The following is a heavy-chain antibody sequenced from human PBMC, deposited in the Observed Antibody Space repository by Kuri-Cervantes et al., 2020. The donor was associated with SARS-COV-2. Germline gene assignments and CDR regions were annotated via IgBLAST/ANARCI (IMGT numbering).Heavy chain of an antibody. Sequence: GESLKISCAASGFTFSSYSMNWVRQAPGKGLEWVSSISSSSSYIYYADSVKGRFTISRDNAKNSLYLQMNSLRAEDTAVYYCARDPVPQALPYYYYYMDVWGEGTTVTVSS. V-gene: IGHV3-21*01. CDR1: GFTFSSYS. CDR3: ARDPVPQALPYYYYYMDV. CDR2: ISSSSSYI. J-gene: IGHJ6*03.